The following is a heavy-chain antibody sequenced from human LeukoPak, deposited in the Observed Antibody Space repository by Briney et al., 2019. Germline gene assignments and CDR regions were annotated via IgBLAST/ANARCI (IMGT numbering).Heavy chain of an antibody. V-gene: IGHV1-69*13. D-gene: IGHD6-13*01. Sequence: GASVKVSCKASGGTFSSYAISWVRQAPGQGLEWMGGIIPIFGTASYAQKFQGRVTITADESTSTAYMELSSLRSEDTAVYYCAREQIAAAGQFDYWGQGTLVTVSS. CDR2: IIPIFGTA. CDR3: AREQIAAAGQFDY. CDR1: GGTFSSYA. J-gene: IGHJ4*02.